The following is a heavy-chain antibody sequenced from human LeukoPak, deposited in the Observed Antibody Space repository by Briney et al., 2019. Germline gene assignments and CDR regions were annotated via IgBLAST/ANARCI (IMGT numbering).Heavy chain of an antibody. J-gene: IGHJ1*01. V-gene: IGHV1-2*02. D-gene: IGHD2-8*01. CDR3: ASYATQLGAEYFQH. CDR2: INPNSGGT. CDR1: GYTFTGYY. Sequence: GASVKVSCKASGYTFTGYYMHWVRQAPGQGLEWMGWINPNSGGTNYAQKFQGRVTMTRDTSISTACMELSRLRSDDTAVYYCASYATQLGAEYFQHWGQGALVTVSS.